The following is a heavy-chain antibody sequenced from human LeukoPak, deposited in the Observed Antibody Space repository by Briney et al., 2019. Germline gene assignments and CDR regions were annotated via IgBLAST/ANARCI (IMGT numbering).Heavy chain of an antibody. CDR1: GYTFTSYY. CDR3: ARGFYYYGLDV. J-gene: IGHJ6*02. CDR2: INPSGGST. Sequence: ASVKVSCKASGYTFTSYYMHWVRQAPGQGLEWMGIINPSGGSTSYAQKFQGRVTMTRSTSIDTAYMELNTLTSDDTAAYYCARGFYYYGLDVWGQGTTVTVSS. V-gene: IGHV1-46*01.